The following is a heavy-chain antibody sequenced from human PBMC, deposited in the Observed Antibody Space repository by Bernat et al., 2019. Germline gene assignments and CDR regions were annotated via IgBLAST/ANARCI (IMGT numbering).Heavy chain of an antibody. Sequence: VQLVESGGGVVQPGRSLRLSCAASGFTFSNYAIHWVRQAPGKGLEWVAVTSYDGSNKYYAESVKGRFTISRDNSKNTLYLQLNSLRPEDTAVYYCAEDQGSYGDYDWYFDLWGRGTLVTVSA. D-gene: IGHD4-17*01. CDR2: TSYDGSNK. CDR1: GFTFSNYA. CDR3: AEDQGSYGDYDWYFDL. V-gene: IGHV3-30*01. J-gene: IGHJ2*01.